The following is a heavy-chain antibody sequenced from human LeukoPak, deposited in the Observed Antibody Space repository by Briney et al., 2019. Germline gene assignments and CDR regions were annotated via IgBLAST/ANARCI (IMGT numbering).Heavy chain of an antibody. CDR1: GFTFSLYG. D-gene: IGHD5-18*01. Sequence: GGSLRLSCAASGFTFSLYGMHWVRQAPGKGLEWVAIISYGGNSKYYADSVKGRFTISRDNSKNTLYLQLNSLRAEDTAVYYCAKAFPTWIQLTDYWGQGTLVTVSS. CDR2: ISYGGNSK. J-gene: IGHJ4*02. V-gene: IGHV3-30*18. CDR3: AKAFPTWIQLTDY.